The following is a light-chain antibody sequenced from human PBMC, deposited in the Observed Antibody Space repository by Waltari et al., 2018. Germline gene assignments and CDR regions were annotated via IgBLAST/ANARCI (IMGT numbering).Light chain of an antibody. CDR3: QHYDHGPPIT. J-gene: IGKJ5*01. CDR2: GAS. Sequence: DIVMTQSPATRSVSPGDRATLSCRASQSISTNLAWYQQKPGQAPRLLIYGASIRATGIPARFSGSGSGTEFTLTISSLQSEDFAVYYCQHYDHGPPITFGQGTRLEIK. V-gene: IGKV3D-15*01. CDR1: QSISTN.